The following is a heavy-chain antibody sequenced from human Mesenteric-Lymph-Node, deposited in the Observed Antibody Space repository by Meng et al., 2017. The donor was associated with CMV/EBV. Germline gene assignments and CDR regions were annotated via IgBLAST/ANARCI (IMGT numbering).Heavy chain of an antibody. CDR3: AKGVGSSGWYFYFDY. CDR1: GFTVSSNY. CDR2: IYSGGINT. Sequence: GESLKISCAASGFTVSSNYMSWVRQAPGKGLEWVSVIYSGGINTYYADSVKGRFTISRDNSKNTLYLQMNSLRAEDTAVYYCAKGVGSSGWYFYFDYWGQGTLVTVSS. D-gene: IGHD6-19*01. J-gene: IGHJ4*02. V-gene: IGHV3-23*03.